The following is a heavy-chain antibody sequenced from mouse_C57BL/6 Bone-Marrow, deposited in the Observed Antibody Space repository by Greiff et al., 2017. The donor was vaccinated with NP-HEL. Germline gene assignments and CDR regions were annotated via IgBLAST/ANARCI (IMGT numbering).Heavy chain of an antibody. J-gene: IGHJ4*01. CDR3: ARGVLYYGNCGYYYAMDY. CDR1: GYTFTDYY. Sequence: VQLQQSGAELVRPGASVKLSCKASGYTFTDYYINWVKQRPGQGLEWIARIYPGSGNTYYNEKFKGKATLTAEKSSSTAYMQLSSLTSEDSAVYFCARGVLYYGNCGYYYAMDYWGQGTSVTVSS. D-gene: IGHD2-1*01. CDR2: IYPGSGNT. V-gene: IGHV1-76*01.